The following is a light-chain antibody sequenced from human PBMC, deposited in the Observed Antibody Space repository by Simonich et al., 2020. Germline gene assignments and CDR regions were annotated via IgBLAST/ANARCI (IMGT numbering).Light chain of an antibody. V-gene: IGLV2-14*01. J-gene: IGLJ3*02. CDR2: DVS. CDR1: SSDVGGYNY. CDR3: SSYTSSSNWV. Sequence: QSALTQPASVSGSPGQSITISCTGTSSDVGGYNYVSWYQQHPGKAPKLMIYDVSKRPSGVSNSFSGSKSGNTASLTISGLQAEDEADYYCSSYTSSSNWVFGGGTKLTVL.